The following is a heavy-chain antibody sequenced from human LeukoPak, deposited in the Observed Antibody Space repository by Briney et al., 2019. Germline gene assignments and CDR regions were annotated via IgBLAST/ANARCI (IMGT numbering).Heavy chain of an antibody. J-gene: IGHJ4*02. CDR3: ARDSPHSSNDFHY. D-gene: IGHD6-13*01. CDR1: GFTFSSYS. CDR2: ISSSSAYM. Sequence: PGGSLRLSCVASGFTFSSYSMNWVRQVPGKGLEWVSSISSSSAYMSYADSVRGRFTISRDNAKNSLNLQMNSLRAEDTAVYYCARDSPHSSNDFHYWGQGTLVTVSS. V-gene: IGHV3-21*01.